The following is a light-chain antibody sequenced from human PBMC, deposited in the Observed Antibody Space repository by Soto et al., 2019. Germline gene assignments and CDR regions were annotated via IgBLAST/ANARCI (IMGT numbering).Light chain of an antibody. V-gene: IGLV4-60*02. CDR3: ETWDINTHVV. Sequence: QPVLTQSSSASASLGSSVKLTCTLSSGHTTYIIAWHQQQPGKAPRYLMKLETSGSYNKGSGVPDRFSGSSSGADRYLTISNLQFEDEADYYCETWDINTHVVFGGGTKPPS. J-gene: IGLJ2*01. CDR2: LETSGSY. CDR1: SGHTTYI.